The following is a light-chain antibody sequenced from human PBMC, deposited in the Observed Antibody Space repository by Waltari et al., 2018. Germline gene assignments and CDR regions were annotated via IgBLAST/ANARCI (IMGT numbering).Light chain of an antibody. V-gene: IGLV1-40*01. Sequence: QSVLTQPPSVSGAPGQSVTISCTGSSSNIGAGYDVHWYQQIPGSAPKVLIYRDDNRPSGCPGRFSGSKSGTSASLSVTGLHVDDEAEYFCQSYDRDLNAVLFGGGTKLTVL. CDR2: RDD. CDR3: QSYDRDLNAVL. CDR1: SSNIGAGYD. J-gene: IGLJ2*01.